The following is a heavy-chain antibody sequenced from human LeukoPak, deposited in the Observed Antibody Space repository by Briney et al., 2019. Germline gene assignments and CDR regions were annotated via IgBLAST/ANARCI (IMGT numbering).Heavy chain of an antibody. D-gene: IGHD3-22*01. CDR1: GFTFSRYA. CDR3: AKGTMIVVLGGY. CDR2: ITSGSST. V-gene: IGHV3-23*03. J-gene: IGHJ4*02. Sequence: GGSLRLSCAASGFTFSRYAMTWVRRAPGKGLEWVSVITSGSSTYYADSVKGRFTISRENSRNTLYLQMSSLRAEDTAVYYCAKGTMIVVLGGYWGQGTLVTVSS.